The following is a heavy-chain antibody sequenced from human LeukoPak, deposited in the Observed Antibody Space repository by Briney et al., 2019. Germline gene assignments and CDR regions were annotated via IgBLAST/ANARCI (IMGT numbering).Heavy chain of an antibody. Sequence: PSETLSLTCTVSGGSISSSSYYWGWIRQPPGKGLEWIGSIYYSGSTYYNPSLKSRVTISVDTSENQFSLKLSSVTAADTAVYYCARLIVVENWFDPWGQGTLVTVSS. D-gene: IGHD2-21*01. CDR2: IYYSGST. CDR3: ARLIVVENWFDP. J-gene: IGHJ5*02. V-gene: IGHV4-39*01. CDR1: GGSISSSSYY.